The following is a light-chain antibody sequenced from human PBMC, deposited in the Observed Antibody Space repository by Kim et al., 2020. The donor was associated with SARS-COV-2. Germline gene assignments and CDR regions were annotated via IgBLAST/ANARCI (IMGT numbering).Light chain of an antibody. CDR2: DVS. V-gene: IGLV2-14*04. Sequence: GQSITMSCTGTSRDVGGYNYVSWYQQHPGKAPKLMIYDVSKRPSGVSNRFSGSKSGNTASLTISGLQAEDEADYYCSSYTSSSTYVFGTGTKVTVL. CDR1: SRDVGGYNY. J-gene: IGLJ1*01. CDR3: SSYTSSSTYV.